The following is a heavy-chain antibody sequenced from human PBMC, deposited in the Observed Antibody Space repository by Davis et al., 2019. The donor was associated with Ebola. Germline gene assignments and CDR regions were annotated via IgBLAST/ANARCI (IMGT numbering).Heavy chain of an antibody. CDR3: TLEVAAAVVN. J-gene: IGHJ4*02. Sequence: MPSETLSLTCTVSGGSISSYYWSWIRQPPGKGLEWIGYIYYSGSTNYNPSLKSRVTISVDTSKNQFSLKLSSVTAADTAVYYCTLEVAAAVVNWGQGTLVTVSS. CDR1: GGSISSYY. D-gene: IGHD6-13*01. V-gene: IGHV4-59*08. CDR2: IYYSGST.